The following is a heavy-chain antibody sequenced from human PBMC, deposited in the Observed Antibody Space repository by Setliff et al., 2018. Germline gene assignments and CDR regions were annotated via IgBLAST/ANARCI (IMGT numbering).Heavy chain of an antibody. CDR2: INYSGST. Sequence: PSETLSLTCTVSGGSISSDYWSWIRQPPGKGLEWIGYINYSGSTTYSPTLKSRVTISIDTSKNQFSLKLTSVTAADTAVYYCARKVAGRGWFDPWGQGSLVTVSS. V-gene: IGHV4-59*08. CDR3: ARKVAGRGWFDP. CDR1: GGSISSDY. D-gene: IGHD1-26*01. J-gene: IGHJ5*02.